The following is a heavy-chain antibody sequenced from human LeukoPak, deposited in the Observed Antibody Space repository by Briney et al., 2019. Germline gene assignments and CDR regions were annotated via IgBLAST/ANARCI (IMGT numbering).Heavy chain of an antibody. V-gene: IGHV4-59*02. J-gene: IGHJ4*02. CDR3: ARAIVVVPAADYYFDY. CDR2: IYYSGST. CDR1: GVSGSSFD. Sequence: TSMTRSLPWSMTGVSGSSFDWGGLRKPTRKRLEWIGYIYYSGSTNYNPSLKSRVTISVDTSKNQFSLKLSSVTAADTAVYYCARAIVVVPAADYYFDYWGQGTLVTASS. D-gene: IGHD2-2*01.